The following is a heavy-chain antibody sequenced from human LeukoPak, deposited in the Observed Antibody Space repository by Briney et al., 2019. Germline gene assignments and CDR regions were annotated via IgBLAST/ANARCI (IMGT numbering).Heavy chain of an antibody. CDR1: GGSISSSSYY. Sequence: SETLSLTCTVSGGSISSSSYYWGWIRQPPGKGLEWIGSIYTSGSTNYNPSLKSRVTISVDTSKNQFSLKLSSVTAADTAVYYCACEYYYDSSGYYYGIDYWGQGTLVTVSS. J-gene: IGHJ4*02. CDR2: IYTSGST. V-gene: IGHV4-39*07. D-gene: IGHD3-22*01. CDR3: ACEYYYDSSGYYYGIDY.